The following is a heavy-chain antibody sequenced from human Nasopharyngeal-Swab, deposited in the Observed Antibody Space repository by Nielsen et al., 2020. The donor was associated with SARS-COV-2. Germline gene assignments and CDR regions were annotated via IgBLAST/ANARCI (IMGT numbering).Heavy chain of an antibody. CDR3: ARADLLLGGSLDI. CDR1: GFTFSSYW. Sequence: GESLKISCAASGFTFSSYWMYWVRQDPGKGLVLVSRIYNDGSVTTYADSAKGRFTIPRDNAKNTVYLQMNSLRAEDTAVYYCARADLLLGGSLDIWGQGTTVTVSS. V-gene: IGHV3-74*03. J-gene: IGHJ3*02. CDR2: IYNDGSVT. D-gene: IGHD1-26*01.